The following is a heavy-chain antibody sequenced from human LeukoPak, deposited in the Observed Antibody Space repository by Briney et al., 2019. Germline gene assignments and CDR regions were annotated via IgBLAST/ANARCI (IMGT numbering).Heavy chain of an antibody. D-gene: IGHD6-6*01. Sequence: EASVKVSCKASGYTFTGYYMHWVRQAPGQGLEWMGGIIPMFGTASYAQKFQGRVTITAEKSTSTAKMELRSLRSEDTAVYYCARDPPGRPYSSSSYGWGQGNLVTVSS. CDR1: GYTFTGYY. CDR2: IIPMFGTA. J-gene: IGHJ4*02. CDR3: ARDPPGRPYSSSSYG. V-gene: IGHV1-69*06.